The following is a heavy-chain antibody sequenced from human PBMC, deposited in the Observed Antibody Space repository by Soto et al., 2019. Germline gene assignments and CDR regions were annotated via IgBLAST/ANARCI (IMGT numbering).Heavy chain of an antibody. CDR2: ISSSSSYI. Sequence: GGSLRLSCAASGFTFSSYSMNWVLQAPGKGLEWVSSISSSSSYIYYADSVKGRFTISRDNAKNSLYLQMNSLRAEDTAVYYCASIKSRHDAFDIWGQGTMVTVSS. CDR3: ASIKSRHDAFDI. CDR1: GFTFSSYS. V-gene: IGHV3-21*01. J-gene: IGHJ3*02.